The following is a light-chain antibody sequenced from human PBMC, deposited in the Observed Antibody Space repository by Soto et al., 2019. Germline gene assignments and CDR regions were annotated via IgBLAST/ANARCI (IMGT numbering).Light chain of an antibody. Sequence: EIVLTQSPATLSVSPGERATLSCRASRSVTSNLAWYQQKPGQAPGLLIYGASTRATGIPARFSGSGSATEFTLTISSLQSEDFAVYYCHQYNDWPPYTFGQGTKLEIK. CDR3: HQYNDWPPYT. J-gene: IGKJ2*01. CDR2: GAS. CDR1: RSVTSN. V-gene: IGKV3-15*01.